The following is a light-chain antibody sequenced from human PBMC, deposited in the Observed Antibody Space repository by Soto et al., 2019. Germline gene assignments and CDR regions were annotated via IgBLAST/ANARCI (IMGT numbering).Light chain of an antibody. V-gene: IGKV3-15*01. CDR3: QQYRSWPRT. CDR1: QSVDIS. J-gene: IGKJ1*01. CDR2: GAS. Sequence: IVLTQSPATLSVSQKEIVTLSFRASQSVDISLAWYQQKPGQAPRLLIYGASTRATDMPGTFSGRGSGTEFTLTISSLRPEDFGVYYCQQYRSWPRTFGQGTNVDIK.